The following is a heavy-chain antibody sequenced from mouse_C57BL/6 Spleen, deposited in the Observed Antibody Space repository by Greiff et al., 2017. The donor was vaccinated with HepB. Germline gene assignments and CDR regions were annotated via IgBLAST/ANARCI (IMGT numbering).Heavy chain of an antibody. CDR2: ISYDGSN. CDR1: GYSITSGYY. J-gene: IGHJ1*03. Sequence: EVKLMESGPGLVKPSQSLSLTCSVTGYSITSGYYWNWIRQFPGNKLEWMGYISYDGSNNYNPSLKNRISITRDTSKNQFFLKLNSVTTEDTASYYCARDQGFGRFDVWGTGTTVTVSS. CDR3: ARDQGFGRFDV. D-gene: IGHD3-3*01. V-gene: IGHV3-6*01.